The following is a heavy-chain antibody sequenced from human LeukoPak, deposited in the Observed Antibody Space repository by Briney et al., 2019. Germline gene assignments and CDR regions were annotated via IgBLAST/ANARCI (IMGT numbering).Heavy chain of an antibody. V-gene: IGHV3-30-3*01. CDR2: LSYDGGNK. CDR3: ARDRAGERELMDY. D-gene: IGHD1-26*01. J-gene: IGHJ4*02. Sequence: GGSLRLSCAASGFTFSSYAMHWVRQAPGKGLEWVAVLSYDGGNKYYADSVKGRFTISRDNAKNSLYLQMNSLRAEDTAVYYCARDRAGERELMDYWGQGTLVTVSS. CDR1: GFTFSSYA.